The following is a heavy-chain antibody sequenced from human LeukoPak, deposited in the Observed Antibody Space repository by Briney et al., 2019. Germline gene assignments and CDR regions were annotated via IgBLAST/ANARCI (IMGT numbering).Heavy chain of an antibody. CDR1: GYRFTSYG. CDR2: ISAYNGNT. J-gene: IGHJ4*02. Sequence: ASVKVSCKASGYRFTSYGISWVRQAPGQGLEWMGWISAYNGNTNYAQKLQGRVTMTTDTSTSTAYMELRSLRSEDTAVYYCAAVRGGSGWYPPDYWGQGTLVAVSS. V-gene: IGHV1-18*01. D-gene: IGHD6-19*01. CDR3: AAVRGGSGWYPPDY.